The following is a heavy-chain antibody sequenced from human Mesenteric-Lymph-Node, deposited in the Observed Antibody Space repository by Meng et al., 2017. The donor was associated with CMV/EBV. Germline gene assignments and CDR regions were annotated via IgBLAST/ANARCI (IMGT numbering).Heavy chain of an antibody. V-gene: IGHV3-21*01. D-gene: IGHD1-26*01. J-gene: IGHJ6*02. CDR3: ASEGWELLSGMDV. Sequence: GESLKISCAASEFTFSSYSMNWVRQAPGKGLEWVSSISSSSSYIYYADSVKGRFTISRDNAKNSLYLQMNSLRAEDTAVYYCASEGWELLSGMDVWGQGTTVTVSS. CDR1: EFTFSSYS. CDR2: ISSSSSYI.